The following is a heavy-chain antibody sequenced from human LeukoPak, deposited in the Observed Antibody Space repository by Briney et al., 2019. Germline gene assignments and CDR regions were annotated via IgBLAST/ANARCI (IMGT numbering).Heavy chain of an antibody. D-gene: IGHD3-3*01. V-gene: IGHV1-69*13. CDR1: GGTFSSYA. Sequence: GASVKVSCKASGGTFSSYAISWVRQAPGQGLEWMGGIIPIFGTANYAQKFQGRVTITADESTSTAYMELSSLRSEDTAVYYCARACELRFLEWSRPHYYYYYKDVWGKGTTVTVSS. J-gene: IGHJ6*03. CDR2: IIPIFGTA. CDR3: ARACELRFLEWSRPHYYYYYKDV.